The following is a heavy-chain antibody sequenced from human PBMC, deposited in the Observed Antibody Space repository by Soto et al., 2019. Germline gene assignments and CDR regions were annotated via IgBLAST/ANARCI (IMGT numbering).Heavy chain of an antibody. CDR1: GYTFTSYA. CDR3: AREDPYCSGGSCYKLKAGMDV. V-gene: IGHV1-3*01. D-gene: IGHD2-15*01. Sequence: GASVKVSCKASGYTFTSYAMHWVRQAPGQRLEGMGWINAGNGNTKYSQKFQGRVTITRDTSASTAYMELSSLRSEDTSVYYCAREDPYCSGGSCYKLKAGMDVWGQGPTVTVSS. J-gene: IGHJ6*02. CDR2: INAGNGNT.